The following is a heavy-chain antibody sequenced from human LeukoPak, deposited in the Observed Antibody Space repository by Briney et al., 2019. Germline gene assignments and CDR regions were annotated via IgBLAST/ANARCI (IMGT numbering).Heavy chain of an antibody. CDR2: IRYDGSNK. V-gene: IGHV3-30*02. D-gene: IGHD3-9*01. Sequence: GGSLRLSCAASGFTFSSYGMHWFGRAPGKGLEGVELIRYDGSNKYYADSVKGRFTISRDNSKNTLYLQMNSLRAEDTAVYYCAKDQLLRYFDWLSLFDYWGQGTLVTVSS. CDR3: AKDQLLRYFDWLSLFDY. CDR1: GFTFSSYG. J-gene: IGHJ4*02.